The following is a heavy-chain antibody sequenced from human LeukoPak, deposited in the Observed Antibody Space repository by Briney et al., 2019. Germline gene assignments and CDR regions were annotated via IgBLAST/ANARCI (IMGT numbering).Heavy chain of an antibody. CDR2: IYYSGST. V-gene: IGHV4-39*01. CDR3: ARGHIVVVPAQYYYYMDV. Sequence: PSETLSLTCTVSGGSISSSSYYWGWIRQPPGKGLEWFGSIYYSGSTYYNPSLKSRVTISVDTSKNQCSRKLSSVTATDTAVYYCARGHIVVVPAQYYYYMDVWGKGTTVTVSS. CDR1: GGSISSSSYY. D-gene: IGHD2-2*01. J-gene: IGHJ6*03.